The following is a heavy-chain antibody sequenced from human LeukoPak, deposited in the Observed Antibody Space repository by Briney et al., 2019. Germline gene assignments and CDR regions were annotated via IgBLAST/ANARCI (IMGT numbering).Heavy chain of an antibody. CDR3: ARGIIFRYVVLMVYYYFVY. CDR1: GGSFSGYY. CDR2: INHSGST. J-gene: IGHJ4*02. D-gene: IGHD2-8*01. V-gene: IGHV4-34*01. Sequence: SETLSLTCAVYGGSFSGYYWSWIRQPPGKGLEWIGEINHSGSTNYNPSLKSRVAISVDTSKNQFSLKLSSVTAADTAVYYCARGIIFRYVVLMVYYYFVYWGQGTLVTVSS.